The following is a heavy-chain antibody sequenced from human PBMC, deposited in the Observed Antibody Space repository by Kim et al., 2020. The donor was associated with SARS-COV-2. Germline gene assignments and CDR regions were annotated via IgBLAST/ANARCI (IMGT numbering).Heavy chain of an antibody. CDR1: GLSFDDSA. D-gene: IGHD2-21*02. V-gene: IGHV3-30-3*01. Sequence: GGSLRLSCAASGLSFDDSAMNWVRQAPGKGLEWLSVISYSGRNKYYADSVKGRFTISRDNPKSTLFLQMNSLRVEDTGVYYCARGSFHESLRLCDFYHGRDVGAQGPTVPVSS. CDR3: ARGSFHESLRLCDFYHGRDV. J-gene: IGHJ6*01. CDR2: ISYSGRNK.